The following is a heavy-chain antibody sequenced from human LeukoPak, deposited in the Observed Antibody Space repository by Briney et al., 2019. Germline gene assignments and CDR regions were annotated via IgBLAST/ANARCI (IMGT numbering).Heavy chain of an antibody. CDR1: GGSISSYY. Sequence: KPSETLSLTCTVSGGSISSYYWSWIRQPPGKGLEWIGYIYYSGSTNYNPSLKSRVTISVDTSKNQFSLKLSSVTAADTAVYYCARSSYSSGWTDAFDIWGQGTMVTVSS. J-gene: IGHJ3*02. V-gene: IGHV4-59*08. CDR2: IYYSGST. CDR3: ARSSYSSGWTDAFDI. D-gene: IGHD6-19*01.